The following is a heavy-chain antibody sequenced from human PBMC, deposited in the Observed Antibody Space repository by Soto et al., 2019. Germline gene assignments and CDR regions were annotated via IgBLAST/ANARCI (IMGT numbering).Heavy chain of an antibody. D-gene: IGHD3-16*01. CDR1: GGSISSGCYS. CDR3: GSQGMITRPKSGMDV. V-gene: IGHV4-31*11. Sequence: PSETLSLTCAVSGGSISSGCYSWSWIRQPPGKGLEWIGYIYYSGSTYYNPSLKSRVTISVDTSKNQFSLKLISVTAADTAVYYSGSQGMITRPKSGMDVWCQGTPVTICS. J-gene: IGHJ6*02. CDR2: IYYSGST.